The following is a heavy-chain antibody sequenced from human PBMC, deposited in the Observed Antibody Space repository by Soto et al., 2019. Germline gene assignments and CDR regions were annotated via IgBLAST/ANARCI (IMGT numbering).Heavy chain of an antibody. CDR1: GGSISGFF. D-gene: IGHD1-1*01. V-gene: IGHV4-4*07. Sequence: SETLSLTCTVSGGSISGFFWTWVRQPPGMPLEGLGHVSASGSTAYNPSLRSRLSLSLDVSKNRFSLELTSVTAADTATYFCARGGSTHYYYGLDVWGQGTTVTVSS. CDR3: ARGGSTHYYYGLDV. CDR2: VSASGST. J-gene: IGHJ6*02.